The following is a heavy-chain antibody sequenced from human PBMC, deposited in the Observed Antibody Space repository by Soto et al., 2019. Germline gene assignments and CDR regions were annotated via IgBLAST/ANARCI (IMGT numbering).Heavy chain of an antibody. CDR2: INPSGGST. CDR3: AREGSYSTRDAFDI. Sequence: SVKVSCKASVYTYNSYYMHWVRQDHGQGLEWMGIINPSGGSTSYAQKFQGRVTMTRDTSTSTVYMELSSLRSEDTAVYYCAREGSYSTRDAFDIWGQGTMVTVSS. D-gene: IGHD4-4*01. J-gene: IGHJ3*02. CDR1: VYTYNSYY. V-gene: IGHV1-46*02.